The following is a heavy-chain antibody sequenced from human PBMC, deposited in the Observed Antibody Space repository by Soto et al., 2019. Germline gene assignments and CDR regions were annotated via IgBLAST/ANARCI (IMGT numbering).Heavy chain of an antibody. D-gene: IGHD3-22*01. CDR1: GGSFSGYY. Sequence: ASETLSVTCAVYGGSFSGYYWSWIRQPPGKGLEWIGEINHSGSTNYNPSLKSRVTISVDTSKNQFSLKLSSVTAADTAVYYCARSGLLPHHFDYWGQGTLVTVSS. CDR3: ARSGLLPHHFDY. CDR2: INHSGST. V-gene: IGHV4-34*01. J-gene: IGHJ4*02.